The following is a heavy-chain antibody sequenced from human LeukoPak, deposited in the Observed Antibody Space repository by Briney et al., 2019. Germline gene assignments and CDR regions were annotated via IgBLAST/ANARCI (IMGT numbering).Heavy chain of an antibody. D-gene: IGHD6-13*01. CDR2: ISTRSDYI. Sequence: GGSLRLSCAASQFTFSSYTMNWVRRAPGKGLEWVSSISTRSDYIYYAESVKGRFTISRDSAKNTLYLQMDSLRAEDTAVYYCARDIADAFDIWGQGTMVTVSS. V-gene: IGHV3-21*01. CDR1: QFTFSSYT. CDR3: ARDIADAFDI. J-gene: IGHJ3*02.